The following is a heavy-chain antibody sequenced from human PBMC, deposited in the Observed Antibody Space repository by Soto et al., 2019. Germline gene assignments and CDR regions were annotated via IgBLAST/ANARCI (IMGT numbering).Heavy chain of an antibody. CDR2: ISGSGGST. V-gene: IGHV3-23*01. CDR1: GFTFSSYA. D-gene: IGHD3-10*01. Sequence: EVQLLESGGGLVQPGGSLRLSCAASGFTFSSYAMSWVRQAPGKGLEWVTAISGSGGSTYYADSVKGRFTISRDNSKNTLYLQMISLRAEDTAVYYCAKGKATIVRYYGMDVWGQGTTVTVSS. CDR3: AKGKATIVRYYGMDV. J-gene: IGHJ6*02.